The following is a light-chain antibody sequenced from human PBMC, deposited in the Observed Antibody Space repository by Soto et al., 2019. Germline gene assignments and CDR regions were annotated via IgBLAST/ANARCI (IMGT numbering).Light chain of an antibody. J-gene: IGKJ4*01. CDR1: QGISKS. Sequence: DIPMTQSPSSLSASVGDRVTITCQADQGISKSLSWYQQKPGMAPKLLIYDASNLETGVPSRFSGSGSGIDFTLTISRLQPEDFGSYYCQQYDDLPFSFGGGTKVEIK. V-gene: IGKV1-33*01. CDR2: DAS. CDR3: QQYDDLPFS.